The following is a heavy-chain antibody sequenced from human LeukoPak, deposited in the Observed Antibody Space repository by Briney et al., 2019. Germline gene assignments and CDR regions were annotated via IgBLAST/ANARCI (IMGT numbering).Heavy chain of an antibody. CDR1: GYTFTSYD. V-gene: IGHV1-8*01. J-gene: IGHJ5*02. CDR3: VLYYGSGSYYNWFDP. CDR2: MNPNSGNT. Sequence: WASVKVSCKASGYTFTSYDINWVRQATGQGLEWMGWMNPNSGNTGYAQKFQGRVTMTRNTSISTAYMELSSLRSEDTAVYYCVLYYGSGSYYNWFDPWGQGTLVTVSS. D-gene: IGHD3-10*01.